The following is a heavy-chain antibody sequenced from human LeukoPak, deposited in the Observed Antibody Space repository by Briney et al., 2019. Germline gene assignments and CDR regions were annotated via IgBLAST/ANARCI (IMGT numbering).Heavy chain of an antibody. J-gene: IGHJ4*02. CDR2: ISSSSSTI. D-gene: IGHD3-16*01. V-gene: IGHV3-48*01. CDR3: ARDKLQGRVPTFWY. Sequence: GGSLRLSCAASGFTFSSYSMNWVRRAPGKGLEWVSYISSSSSTIYYADSVKGRFTISRDNAKNSLYLQMNSLRAEDTAVYYCARDKLQGRVPTFWYWGQGTLVTVSS. CDR1: GFTFSSYS.